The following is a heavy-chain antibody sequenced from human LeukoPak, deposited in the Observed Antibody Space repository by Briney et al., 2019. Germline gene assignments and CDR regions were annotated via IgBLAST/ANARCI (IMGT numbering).Heavy chain of an antibody. D-gene: IGHD3-22*01. Sequence: SETLSLTCTVSGGSISSGSCYWSWIRQPAGKGLEWIGRIYTSGSTNYNPSLKSRVTISVDTSKNQFSLKLSSVTAADTAVYYCARGGFGYDSSGYYFPYYFDYWGQGTLVTVSS. CDR2: IYTSGST. CDR1: GGSISSGSCY. V-gene: IGHV4-61*02. J-gene: IGHJ4*02. CDR3: ARGGFGYDSSGYYFPYYFDY.